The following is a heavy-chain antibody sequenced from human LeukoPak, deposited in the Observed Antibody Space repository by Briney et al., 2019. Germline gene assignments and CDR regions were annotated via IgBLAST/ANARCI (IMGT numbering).Heavy chain of an antibody. CDR1: GFTVSSNY. CDR2: IYSGGST. D-gene: IGHD1-26*01. Sequence: GGSLRLSCAASGFTVSSNYMSWVRQAPGKGLEWVSVIYSGGSTYYADSVKGRFTISRDNSKNTLYLQMNSLRAEDTAVYYCARVRMGATVSNYYYYYMDAWGKGTTVTVSS. J-gene: IGHJ6*03. V-gene: IGHV3-66*02. CDR3: ARVRMGATVSNYYYYYMDA.